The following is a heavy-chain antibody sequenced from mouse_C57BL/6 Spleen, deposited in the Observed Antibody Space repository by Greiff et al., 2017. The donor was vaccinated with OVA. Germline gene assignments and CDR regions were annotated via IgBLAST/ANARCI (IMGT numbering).Heavy chain of an antibody. CDR3: ARDSNFDY. CDR1: GYSITSGYY. D-gene: IGHD1-1*01. Sequence: EVKLMESGPGLVKPSQSLSLTCSVTGYSITSGYYWNWIRQFPGNKLEWMGYISYDGSNNYNPSLKNRISITRDTSKNQFFLKLNSVTTEDTATYYCARDSNFDYWGQGTTLTVSS. J-gene: IGHJ2*01. CDR2: ISYDGSN. V-gene: IGHV3-6*01.